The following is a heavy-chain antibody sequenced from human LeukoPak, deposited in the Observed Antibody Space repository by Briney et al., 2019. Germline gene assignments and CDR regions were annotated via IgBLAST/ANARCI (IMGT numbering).Heavy chain of an antibody. V-gene: IGHV4-4*07. CDR3: AREWFEGSYGP. CDR1: GDSMTNWY. D-gene: IGHD3-10*01. CDR2: IYSSGRT. Sequence: SETLSLIYSVSGDSMTNWYWGWMRQSAGKGLEWIGRIYSSGRTNYHSSLKSRVTISLDQSKNQFSLRLTSLTAADTARHYCAREWFEGSYGPWGQGILVTVSS. J-gene: IGHJ5*02.